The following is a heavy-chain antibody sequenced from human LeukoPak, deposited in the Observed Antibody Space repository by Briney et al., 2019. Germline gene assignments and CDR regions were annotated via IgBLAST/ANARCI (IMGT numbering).Heavy chain of an antibody. CDR1: GFTVSTNC. CDR2: IYSGGTT. V-gene: IGHV3-53*01. CDR3: AKDKAAVDAFDI. J-gene: IGHJ3*02. D-gene: IGHD6-13*01. Sequence: PGGSLRLSCAATGFTVSTNCMTWVRQAPGKGLEWVSTIYSGGTTYHADSVMGRFTISRHNSRNTLYLQMNSLRAEDTAVYYCAKDKAAVDAFDIWGQGTMVTVSS.